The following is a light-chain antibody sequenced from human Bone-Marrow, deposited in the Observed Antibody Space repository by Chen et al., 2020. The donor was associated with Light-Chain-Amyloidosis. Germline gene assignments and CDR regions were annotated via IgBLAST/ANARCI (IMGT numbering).Light chain of an antibody. J-gene: IGLJ2*01. Sequence: SYELTQPPSVSVSPGQTARITCSGDDLPTKYAYWYQQKPGQAPVLVIHRDTERPSGISVRFSVSSSGTTATLTISGVQAGDEADYHCQSADSSGTYEVIFGGGTKLTVL. CDR2: RDT. V-gene: IGLV3-25*03. CDR3: QSADSSGTYEVI. CDR1: DLPTKY.